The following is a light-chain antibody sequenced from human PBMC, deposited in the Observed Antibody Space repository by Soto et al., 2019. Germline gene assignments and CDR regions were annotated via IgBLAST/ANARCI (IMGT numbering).Light chain of an antibody. CDR3: QQYSSPPFT. CDR2: GTS. V-gene: IGKV3-20*01. Sequence: TPAFSPRGGGTLHCRATRSVTSNFLAWYQQKPGKFPRLLIYGTSSRDPGIPDRFSGSGSGTDFTLTISRLEPEDVAAYYCQQYSSPPFTSAQRTRLEI. CDR1: RSVTSNF. J-gene: IGKJ5*01.